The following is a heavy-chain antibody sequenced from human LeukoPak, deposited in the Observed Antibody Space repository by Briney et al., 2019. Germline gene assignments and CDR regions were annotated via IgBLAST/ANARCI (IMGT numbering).Heavy chain of an antibody. CDR1: GFTFSDYY. D-gene: IGHD5-24*01. CDR2: ISSSGSTI. Sequence: PGGSLRLSCAASGFTFSDYYMSWIRQAPGKGLEWVSYISSSGSTIYYADSVKGRFTISRDNAKNSLYLQMNSLRAEDTAVYYCARESVEMATIFDYWGQGTLVTVSS. J-gene: IGHJ4*02. CDR3: ARESVEMATIFDY. V-gene: IGHV3-11*01.